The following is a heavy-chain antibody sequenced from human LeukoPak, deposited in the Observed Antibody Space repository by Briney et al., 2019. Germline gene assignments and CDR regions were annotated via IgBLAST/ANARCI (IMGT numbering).Heavy chain of an antibody. Sequence: GASVKVSCKASGYTFTGYYMHWVRQAPGQGLEWMGIINPSGGSTSYAQKFQGRVTMTRDTSTSTVYMELSSLRSEDTAVYYCARGYYYDSSGYYYYFDYWGQGTLVTVSS. V-gene: IGHV1-46*01. CDR1: GYTFTGYY. CDR2: INPSGGST. J-gene: IGHJ4*02. D-gene: IGHD3-22*01. CDR3: ARGYYYDSSGYYYYFDY.